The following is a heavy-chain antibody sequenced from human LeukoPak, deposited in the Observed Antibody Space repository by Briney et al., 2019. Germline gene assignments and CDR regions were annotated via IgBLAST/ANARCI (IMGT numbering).Heavy chain of an antibody. V-gene: IGHV5-51*01. D-gene: IGHD6-13*01. CDR1: GYNFTNYW. CDR3: ARQGSYSSSWYNIDY. CDR2: IYPDDSDT. Sequence: GESLKIPCKGSGYNFTNYWIGWVRQMPGKGLEWVGMIYPDDSDTRYGPSFQGQVTISADKSINTACLQWGSLKASDTAMYYCARQGSYSSSWYNIDYWGQGTPVTVSS. J-gene: IGHJ4*02.